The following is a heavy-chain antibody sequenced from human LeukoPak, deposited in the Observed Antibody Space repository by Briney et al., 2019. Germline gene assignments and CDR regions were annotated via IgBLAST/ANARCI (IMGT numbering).Heavy chain of an antibody. CDR2: ISWNSGTI. Sequence: GGSLRLSCAASGFTFDDYAMHWVRQAPGKGLEWVSGISWNSGTIGYADSVKGRFTISRDNAKNSLYLQMNSLRAEDTAVYYCARIDYSNYGPFDYWGQGTLVTVSS. J-gene: IGHJ4*02. D-gene: IGHD4-11*01. V-gene: IGHV3-9*01. CDR3: ARIDYSNYGPFDY. CDR1: GFTFDDYA.